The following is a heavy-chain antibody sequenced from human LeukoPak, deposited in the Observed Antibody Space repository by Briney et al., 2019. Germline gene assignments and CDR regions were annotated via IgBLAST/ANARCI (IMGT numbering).Heavy chain of an antibody. CDR1: GYTFTSYG. V-gene: IGHV1-18*01. D-gene: IGHD2-2*01. J-gene: IGHJ4*02. Sequence: GASVKVSCKASGYTFTSYGISWVRQAPGQGLEWMGWISAYNGNTNYAQKLQGRVTMTTDTSTSTAYMQRRSLTSDETAVYYCARDGGEEYQLLPSGRSFDSWGQGTLVTVSS. CDR2: ISAYNGNT. CDR3: ARDGGEEYQLLPSGRSFDS.